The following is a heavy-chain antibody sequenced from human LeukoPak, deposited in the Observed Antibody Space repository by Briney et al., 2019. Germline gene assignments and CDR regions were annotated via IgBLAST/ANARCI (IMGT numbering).Heavy chain of an antibody. CDR3: AYWRGYVSGWSGPFDH. Sequence: ASVKVSCKASGYTFTAYYIHWVRQAPGQGPEWMGWIDPNSGGGNYAQKFQGRVTMTRDTSITTAYLELRSLRYDDTAVYYCAYWRGYVSGWSGPFDHWGQGTLVTVSS. CDR2: IDPNSGGG. V-gene: IGHV1-2*02. D-gene: IGHD6-19*01. CDR1: GYTFTAYY. J-gene: IGHJ4*02.